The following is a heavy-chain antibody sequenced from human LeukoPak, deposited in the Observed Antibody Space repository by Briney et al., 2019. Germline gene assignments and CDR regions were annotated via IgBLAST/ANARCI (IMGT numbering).Heavy chain of an antibody. J-gene: IGHJ4*02. CDR2: ITGGGRT. Sequence: PGGSLRLSCAASGFTFSDYAMSWVRQAPGKGPEGVSAITGGGRTYYADSVKGQFTISRDISKNTLSLPMNSLRAEDTAIYYCAKRGDYDSGALRAPFEYWGQGTLVTVSS. D-gene: IGHD3-22*01. V-gene: IGHV3-23*01. CDR1: GFTFSDYA. CDR3: AKRGDYDSGALRAPFEY.